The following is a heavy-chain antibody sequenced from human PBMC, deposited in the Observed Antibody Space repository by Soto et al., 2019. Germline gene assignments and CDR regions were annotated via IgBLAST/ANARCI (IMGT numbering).Heavy chain of an antibody. D-gene: IGHD4-17*01. Sequence: EVQLVESGGGLVQPGGSLRLSCAASGFIFSSYEINWVRQAPGKGLEWVSYISSSRSTILYADSVKGRFTISRDNAKNSVYLQMNSLRAEDTAFYYCARATTGFDSWGQGTLVTVSS. CDR2: ISSSRSTI. V-gene: IGHV3-48*03. J-gene: IGHJ4*02. CDR3: ARATTGFDS. CDR1: GFIFSSYE.